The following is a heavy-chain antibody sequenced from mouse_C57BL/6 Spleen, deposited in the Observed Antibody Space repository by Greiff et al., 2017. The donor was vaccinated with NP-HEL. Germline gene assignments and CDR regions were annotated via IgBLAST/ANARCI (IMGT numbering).Heavy chain of an antibody. CDR3: ASLITTVVAPFDY. Sequence: QVQLKQSGAELARPGASVKMSCKASGYTFTSYTMHWVKQRPGQGLEWIGYINPSSGYTKYNQKFKDKATLTADKSSSTAYMQLSSLTSEDSAVYYCASLITTVVAPFDYWGQGTTLTVSS. CDR1: GYTFTSYT. D-gene: IGHD1-1*01. J-gene: IGHJ2*01. V-gene: IGHV1-4*01. CDR2: INPSSGYT.